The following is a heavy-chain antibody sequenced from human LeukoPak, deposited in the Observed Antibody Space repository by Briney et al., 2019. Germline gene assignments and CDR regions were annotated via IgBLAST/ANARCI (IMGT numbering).Heavy chain of an antibody. CDR3: ARGLDCSSTSCYTGYYYYYGMDV. J-gene: IGHJ6*02. CDR2: IIPILGIA. CDR1: GGTFSSYA. D-gene: IGHD2-2*02. V-gene: IGHV1-69*04. Sequence: ASVKVSCKASGGTFSSYAISWVRQAPGQGLEWMGRIIPILGIANYAQEFQGRVTITADKSTSTAYMELSSLRSEDTAVYYCARGLDCSSTSCYTGYYYYYGMDVWGQGTTVTVSS.